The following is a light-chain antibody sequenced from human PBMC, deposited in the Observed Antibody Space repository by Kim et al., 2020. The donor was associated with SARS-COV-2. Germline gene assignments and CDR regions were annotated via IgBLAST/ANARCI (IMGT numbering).Light chain of an antibody. CDR1: SCSVYTRHY. CDR2: SVD. V-gene: IGLV8-61*01. Sequence: GGTVRLTCGCRSCSVYTRHYHSWSQQPAGQVPRSLIYSVDTRSSGGPDRFYGAILGNKAALTITGAQADDESDYYCMWYMGNGISLFGGGTQLTVL. J-gene: IGLJ3*02. CDR3: MWYMGNGISL.